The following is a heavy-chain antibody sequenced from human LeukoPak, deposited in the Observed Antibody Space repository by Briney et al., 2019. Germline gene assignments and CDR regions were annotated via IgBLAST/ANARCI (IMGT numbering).Heavy chain of an antibody. J-gene: IGHJ6*02. CDR1: GFTFSSYA. Sequence: TGGSLRLSCAASGFTFSSYAMHWVRQAPGKGLEWVAVISYDGSNKYYADSVKGRFTISRDNSKNTLYLQMNSLRAEDTAVYYCARETIVVVPAAIGMDVWGQGTTVTVSS. D-gene: IGHD2-2*02. CDR3: ARETIVVVPAAIGMDV. V-gene: IGHV3-30-3*01. CDR2: ISYDGSNK.